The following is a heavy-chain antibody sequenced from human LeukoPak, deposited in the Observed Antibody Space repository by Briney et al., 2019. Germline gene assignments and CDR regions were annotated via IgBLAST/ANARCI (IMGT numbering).Heavy chain of an antibody. Sequence: GASVKASCKASGYIFTNFGISWVRQARGQGLEWMGWISGYNGNTKYVQKFQGRVTMTTDTSTSTAYMELRSLRSDDTAVYYCARDLTHRRNYDNSGYQIVAAFWGQGTLVTVSS. J-gene: IGHJ4*02. CDR3: ARDLTHRRNYDNSGYQIVAAF. D-gene: IGHD3-22*01. V-gene: IGHV1-18*01. CDR2: ISGYNGNT. CDR1: GYIFTNFG.